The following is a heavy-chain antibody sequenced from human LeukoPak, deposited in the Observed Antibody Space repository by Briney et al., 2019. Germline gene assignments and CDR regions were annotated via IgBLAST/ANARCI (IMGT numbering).Heavy chain of an antibody. D-gene: IGHD2-2*01. Sequence: ASVKVSCKASGGTFSSYAISWVRQAPGQGLEWMGRIIPILGIANYAQKFQGRVTITADKSTSTAYMELSSLRSEDTAVYYCARDPYQLQFDYWGQGTLVAVSS. CDR1: GGTFSSYA. J-gene: IGHJ4*02. CDR3: ARDPYQLQFDY. V-gene: IGHV1-69*04. CDR2: IIPILGIA.